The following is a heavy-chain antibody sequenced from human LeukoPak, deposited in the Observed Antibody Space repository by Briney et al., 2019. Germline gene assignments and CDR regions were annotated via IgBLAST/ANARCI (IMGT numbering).Heavy chain of an antibody. CDR2: ISSSSSYI. CDR3: ARGRIAAAGRYFDY. D-gene: IGHD6-13*01. CDR1: GFTFSSYS. J-gene: IGHJ4*02. V-gene: IGHV3-21*01. Sequence: KPGGSLRLSCAASGFTFSSYSMNWVRQAPGKGLEWVSSISSSSSYIYYADSEKGRFTISRDNAKNSLYLQMNSLRAEDTAVYYCARGRIAAAGRYFDYWGQGTLVTVSS.